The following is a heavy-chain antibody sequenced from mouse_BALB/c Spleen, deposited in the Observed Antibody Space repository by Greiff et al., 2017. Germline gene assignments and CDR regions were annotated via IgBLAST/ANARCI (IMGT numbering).Heavy chain of an antibody. CDR3: ARRGYGSSYFDY. Sequence: EVQRVESGGGLVKPGGSLKLSCAASGFTFSSYAMSWVRQTPEKRLEWVASISSGGSTYYPDSVKGRFTISKDNARNILYLQMSSLRSEDTAMYYCARRGYGSSYFDYWGQGTTLTVSS. V-gene: IGHV5-6-5*01. D-gene: IGHD1-1*01. J-gene: IGHJ2*01. CDR2: ISSGGST. CDR1: GFTFSSYA.